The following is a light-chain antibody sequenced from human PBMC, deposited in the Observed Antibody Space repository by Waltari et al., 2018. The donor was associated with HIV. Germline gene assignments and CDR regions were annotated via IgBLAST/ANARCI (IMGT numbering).Light chain of an antibody. CDR1: SGDIGSYDL. J-gene: IGLJ2*01. Sequence: SALTQPASVSGSPGQSVTISCTGSSGDIGSYDLVSWYQQFPGQAPRLIIFDVTSRPSGVSHRFTGSKSGITAFLTISGLQPEDAADYYCSAYESSNTPVLFGGGTKLTVL. CDR3: SAYESSNTPVL. V-gene: IGLV2-14*03. CDR2: DVT.